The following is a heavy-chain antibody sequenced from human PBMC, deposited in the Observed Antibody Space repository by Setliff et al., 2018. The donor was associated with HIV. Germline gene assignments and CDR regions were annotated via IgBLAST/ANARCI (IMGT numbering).Heavy chain of an antibody. V-gene: IGHV1-18*01. J-gene: IGHJ4*02. CDR2: ISAYNGNT. D-gene: IGHD6-13*01. CDR3: AKRLAGSNTWYHFDT. CDR1: GYTFTSYG. Sequence: ASVKVSCKASGYTFTSYGISWVRQAPGQGLEWMGWISAYNGNTDYAPRLLGRVTMTTDTSTSTAYMELRSLSSDDTAIYYCAKRLAGSNTWYHFDTWGQGTLVTVSS.